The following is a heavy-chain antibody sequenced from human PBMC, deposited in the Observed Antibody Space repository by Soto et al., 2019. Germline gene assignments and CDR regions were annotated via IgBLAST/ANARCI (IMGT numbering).Heavy chain of an antibody. CDR1: GFTFSSYT. Sequence: GGSLRLSCAASGFTFSSYTMNWVRQAPGKGLDWVSAITAGGTTYYADSVKGRFTISRDNSKNTLYLQMNSLRAEDTAVYYCARAARELLLYYYYGMDVWGQGTTVTVSS. J-gene: IGHJ6*02. V-gene: IGHV3-23*01. CDR2: ITAGGTT. D-gene: IGHD2-15*01. CDR3: ARAARELLLYYYYGMDV.